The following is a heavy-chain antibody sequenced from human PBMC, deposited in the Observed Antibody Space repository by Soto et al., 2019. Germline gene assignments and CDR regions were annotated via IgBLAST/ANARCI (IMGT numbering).Heavy chain of an antibody. CDR3: ARGSYSGSFGAAGS. CDR2: ITPLFGTA. D-gene: IGHD1-26*01. V-gene: IGHV1-69*06. J-gene: IGHJ5*02. CDR1: GGTFTNNA. Sequence: QVQLVQSGAEVKKPGSSVKVFCKASGGTFTNNAVSWVRQAPGQGLEWMGGITPLFGTATYAQKFQGRVTITADKSTNTAYMELSSLTSEDTAIYYCARGSYSGSFGAAGSWGQGTLVSVSS.